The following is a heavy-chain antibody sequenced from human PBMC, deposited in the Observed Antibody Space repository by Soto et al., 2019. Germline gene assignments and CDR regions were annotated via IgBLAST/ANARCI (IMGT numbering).Heavy chain of an antibody. V-gene: IGHV1-69*13. CDR3: ARDPDTAFEPYGMDV. Sequence: GASVKVSWKASGGTFSSYAISWVRQAPGQGLEWMGGIIPIFGTANYAQKFQGRVTITADESTSTAYMELSSLRSEDTAVYYCARDPDTAFEPYGMDVWGQGTTVTVSS. D-gene: IGHD5-18*01. CDR1: GGTFSSYA. J-gene: IGHJ6*02. CDR2: IIPIFGTA.